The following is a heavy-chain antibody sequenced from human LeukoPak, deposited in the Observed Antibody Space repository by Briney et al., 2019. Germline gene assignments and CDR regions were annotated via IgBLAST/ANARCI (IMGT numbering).Heavy chain of an antibody. Sequence: SGGSLRLSCAASGFTFSSYWMSWVRQAPGKGLEWVANIKQDGSEKYYVDSVKGRFTISRDNAKNSLYLQMNSLRAEDTAVYYCARDVNWNFVSHDAFDIWGQGTMVTVSS. J-gene: IGHJ3*02. D-gene: IGHD1-7*01. CDR1: GFTFSSYW. CDR2: IKQDGSEK. V-gene: IGHV3-7*01. CDR3: ARDVNWNFVSHDAFDI.